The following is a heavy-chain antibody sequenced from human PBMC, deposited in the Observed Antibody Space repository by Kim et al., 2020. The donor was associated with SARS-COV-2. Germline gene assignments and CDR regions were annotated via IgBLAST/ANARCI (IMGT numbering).Heavy chain of an antibody. J-gene: IGHJ6*01. V-gene: IGHV4-59*08. CDR3: ARLPADILTGYPSWGGDV. D-gene: IGHD3-9*01. Sequence: SETLSLTCTVSGGPISSYYWSWIRQPPGKGLEWIGYIYYSGSTNYNPSLKSRVTISVDTSKNQFSLKLSSVTAADTAVYYCARLPADILTGYPSWGGDV. CDR2: IYYSGST. CDR1: GGPISSYY.